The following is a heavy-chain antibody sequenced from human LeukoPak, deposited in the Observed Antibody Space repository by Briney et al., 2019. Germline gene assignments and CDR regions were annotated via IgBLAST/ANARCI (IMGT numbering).Heavy chain of an antibody. CDR1: GFTFSSYG. V-gene: IGHV3-23*01. D-gene: IGHD3-22*01. CDR3: AKTNGYYSD. CDR2: ISGSGGTT. J-gene: IGHJ4*02. Sequence: GRSLRLSCAASGFTFSSYGMNWVRQAPGKGLEWVSGISGSGGTTYYADSVKGRFTISRDNSKNSLSLQVSSLRAEDTAVYYCAKTNGYYSDWGQGTLVTVSS.